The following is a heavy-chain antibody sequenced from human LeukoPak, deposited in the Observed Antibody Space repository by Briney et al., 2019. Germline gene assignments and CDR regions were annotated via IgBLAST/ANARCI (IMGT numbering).Heavy chain of an antibody. CDR2: ISWNSGSI. J-gene: IGHJ4*02. V-gene: IGHV3-9*01. Sequence: PGGSLRLSCAASGFTFDDYAMHWVRQAPGKGLEWVSGISWNSGSIGYADSVKGRFTISRDNAKNSLYLQMNSLRAEDTALYYCAKDIGEQQLGNFDYWGQGTLVTVSS. CDR3: AKDIGEQQLGNFDY. D-gene: IGHD6-13*01. CDR1: GFTFDDYA.